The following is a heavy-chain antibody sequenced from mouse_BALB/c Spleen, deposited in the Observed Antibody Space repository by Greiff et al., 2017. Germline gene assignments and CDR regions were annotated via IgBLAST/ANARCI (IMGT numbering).Heavy chain of an antibody. D-gene: IGHD1-1*01. Sequence: DVMLVESGGGLVKPGGSLKLSCAASGFTFSSYAMSWVRQSPEKRLEWVAEISSGGSYTYYPDTVTGRFTISRDNAKNTLYLEMSSLRSEDTAMYYCARGPPDYYGSSAFAYWGQGTLVTVSA. CDR2: ISSGGSYT. J-gene: IGHJ3*01. V-gene: IGHV5-9-4*01. CDR3: ARGPPDYYGSSAFAY. CDR1: GFTFSSYA.